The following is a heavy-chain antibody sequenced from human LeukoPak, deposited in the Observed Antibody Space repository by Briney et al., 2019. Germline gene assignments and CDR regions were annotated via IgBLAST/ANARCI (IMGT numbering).Heavy chain of an antibody. J-gene: IGHJ4*02. Sequence: PGGSLRLSCEVSGFTFSSYEVNWVRQAPGKGLEWVSYISSSGSTIYYADSVKGRFTISRDNSKNTLYLQMNSLKTDDTAVYYCANYGDYQYFDYWGQGTPVTVSS. CDR1: GFTFSSYE. CDR3: ANYGDYQYFDY. V-gene: IGHV3-48*03. D-gene: IGHD4-17*01. CDR2: ISSSGSTI.